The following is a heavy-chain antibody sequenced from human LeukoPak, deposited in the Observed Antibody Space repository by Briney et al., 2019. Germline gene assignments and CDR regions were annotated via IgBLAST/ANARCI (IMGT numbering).Heavy chain of an antibody. Sequence: GGSLRLSCVASGFTFSDYWMTWVRQAPGKGLEWMANIKEDGTKKDYGDSLRGRITISRDNSKNSLSLQMNSLRAEDTAVYYCARAGCVAAFDIWGQGTMVTVSS. CDR2: IKEDGTKK. V-gene: IGHV3-7*01. J-gene: IGHJ3*02. CDR3: ARAGCVAAFDI. D-gene: IGHD5/OR15-5a*01. CDR1: GFTFSDYW.